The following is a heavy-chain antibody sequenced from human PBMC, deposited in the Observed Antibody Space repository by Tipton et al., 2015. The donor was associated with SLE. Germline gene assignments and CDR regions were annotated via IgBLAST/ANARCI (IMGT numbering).Heavy chain of an antibody. V-gene: IGHV1-46*01. D-gene: IGHD6-19*01. J-gene: IGHJ4*02. CDR1: GYTFTSYY. CDR3: AVPPVGYSSGWFYFDY. Sequence: QLVQSGAEVKKPGASVKVSCKASGYTFTSYYMHWVRQAPGQGLEWMGIINPSGGSTSYAQKFQGRVTMTRDTSTSTVYMELSSLRSEDTAVYYCAVPPVGYSSGWFYFDYWGQGTLVTVSS. CDR2: INPSGGST.